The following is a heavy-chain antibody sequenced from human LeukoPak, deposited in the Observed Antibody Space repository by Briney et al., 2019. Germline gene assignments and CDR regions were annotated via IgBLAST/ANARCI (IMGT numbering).Heavy chain of an antibody. CDR2: ISAYNGNT. V-gene: IGHV1-18*01. D-gene: IGHD6-13*01. CDR3: ARGHSTSWPEYFQH. Sequence: ASVKVSFKASGYTFNRYGISWVRQAPGQGLEWMGWISAYNGNTKNAQNLQGRVTMTTDTSTTTAYMELRSLRSDDTAVYYCARGHSTSWPEYFQHWGQGTLVTASS. J-gene: IGHJ1*01. CDR1: GYTFNRYG.